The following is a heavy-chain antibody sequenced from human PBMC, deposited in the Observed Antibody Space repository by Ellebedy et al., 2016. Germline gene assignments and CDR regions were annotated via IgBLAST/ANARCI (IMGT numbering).Heavy chain of an antibody. D-gene: IGHD2-15*01. J-gene: IGHJ3*02. CDR2: IGGGRGDT. V-gene: IGHV3-23*01. Sequence: GGSLRLXXTASGFIFSNYAMNWVRQAPGKGLEWVAHIGGGRGDTFYADSVQGRFTASRDDSKNTLYLQLSSLRAEDTAIYYCAKDQFMTNGIFDAFDIWGQGTMVSVSS. CDR3: AKDQFMTNGIFDAFDI. CDR1: GFIFSNYA.